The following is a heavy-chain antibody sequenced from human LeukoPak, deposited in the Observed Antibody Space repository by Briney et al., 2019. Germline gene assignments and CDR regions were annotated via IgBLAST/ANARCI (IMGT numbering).Heavy chain of an antibody. V-gene: IGHV4-34*01. Sequence: SETLSLTCAVYGGSFSGYYWSWIRQPPGKGLEWIGEINHSGSTNYNPSLKSRVTISVDTSKNQFSLKLSSVTAADTAMYYCARGPPSYYYDSSGYNYFDYWGQGTLVTVSS. D-gene: IGHD3-22*01. CDR3: ARGPPSYYYDSSGYNYFDY. CDR1: GGSFSGYY. CDR2: INHSGST. J-gene: IGHJ4*02.